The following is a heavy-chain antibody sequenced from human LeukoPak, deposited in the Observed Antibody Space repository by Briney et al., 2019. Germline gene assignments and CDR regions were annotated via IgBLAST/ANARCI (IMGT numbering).Heavy chain of an antibody. V-gene: IGHV3-23*01. D-gene: IGHD6-13*01. CDR1: GFTFSSNT. CDR3: TKRTPEYSSSWCLDY. J-gene: IGHJ4*02. CDR2: IDGSGVTT. Sequence: GGSLRLSCAASGFTFSSNTMSWVRQAPGGGLAWVSAIDGSGVTTFYADSVKGRFTISRDNSKNTLFLQMNSLRAESTAIYYCTKRTPEYSSSWCLDYWGQGTLVTVSS.